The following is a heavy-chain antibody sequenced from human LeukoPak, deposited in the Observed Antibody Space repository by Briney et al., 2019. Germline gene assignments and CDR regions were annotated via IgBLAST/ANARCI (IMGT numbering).Heavy chain of an antibody. CDR3: ARVQLERRELDY. V-gene: IGHV4-39*07. CDR2: INHSGST. J-gene: IGHJ4*02. D-gene: IGHD1-1*01. CDR1: GGSISSNNFY. Sequence: SQTLSLTCTVSGGSISSNNFYWSWIRQPPGKGLEWIGEINHSGSTNYNPSLKSRVTISVDTSKNQFSLKLSSVTAADTAVYYCARVQLERRELDYWGQGTLVTVSS.